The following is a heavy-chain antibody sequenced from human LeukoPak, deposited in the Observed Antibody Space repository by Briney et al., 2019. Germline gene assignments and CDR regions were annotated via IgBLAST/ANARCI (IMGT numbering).Heavy chain of an antibody. D-gene: IGHD6-19*01. CDR1: GYTFTSYD. CDR2: MNPNSGNT. CDR3: ARRPLAGTSPLYYYYYMDV. J-gene: IGHJ6*03. V-gene: IGHV1-8*01. Sequence: ASVKVSCKASGYTFTSYDINWVRQATGQGLEWMGWMNPNSGNTGYAQKFQGRVTMTRNTSISTAYMELSSLRSEETAVYYCARRPLAGTSPLYYYYYMDVWGKGTTVTVSS.